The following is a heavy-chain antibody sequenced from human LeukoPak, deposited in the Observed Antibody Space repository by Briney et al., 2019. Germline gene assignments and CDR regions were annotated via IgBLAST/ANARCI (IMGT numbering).Heavy chain of an antibody. J-gene: IGHJ4*02. V-gene: IGHV3-7*01. D-gene: IGHD3-16*01. CDR1: GITFSTFW. CDR2: INEDGSEK. Sequence: GGSLRLSCAVSGITFSTFWMTWVRQAPGKGLEWVANINEDGSEKYYVDSVKGRFSISRDNAKTSLYLQMNNLRAEDSAVYYCTRGGHVDYYGQGTLVTVSS. CDR3: TRGGHVDY.